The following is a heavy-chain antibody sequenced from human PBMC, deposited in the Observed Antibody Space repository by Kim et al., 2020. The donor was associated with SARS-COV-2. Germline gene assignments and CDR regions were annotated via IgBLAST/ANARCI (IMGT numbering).Heavy chain of an antibody. V-gene: IGHV4-31*02. D-gene: IGHD6-6*01. J-gene: IGHJ6*02. Sequence: SRVTISVDTSKNQFSLKLSSVTAADTAVYYCASWSGAARPTSYYYYGMDVWGQGTTVTVSS. CDR3: ASWSGAARPTSYYYYGMDV.